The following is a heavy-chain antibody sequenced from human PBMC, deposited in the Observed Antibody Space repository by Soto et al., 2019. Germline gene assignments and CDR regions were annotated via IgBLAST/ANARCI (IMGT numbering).Heavy chain of an antibody. CDR1: GFTFSSYS. V-gene: IGHV3-21*01. CDR3: ASPLGGYCSGGSCYSLAFDI. D-gene: IGHD2-15*01. Sequence: GGSLRLSCAASGFTFSSYSMNWGRQAPGKGLEWVSSISSSSSYIYYADSVKGRFTISRDNAKNSLYLQMNSLRAEDTAVYYCASPLGGYCSGGSCYSLAFDIWGQGTMVTVSS. J-gene: IGHJ3*02. CDR2: ISSSSSYI.